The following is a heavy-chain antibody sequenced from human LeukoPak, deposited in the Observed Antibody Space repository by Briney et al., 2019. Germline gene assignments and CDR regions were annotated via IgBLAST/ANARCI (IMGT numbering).Heavy chain of an antibody. CDR2: FSAYNGNT. CDR1: GYTFTSYG. V-gene: IGHV1-18*01. Sequence: GASVKVSCKASGYTFTSYGISWVRQVPGQGLEWMGWFSAYNGNTNYAQKLQGRVTMTTDTSTSTAYMELRSLRSDDTAVYYCARRHCSGGSCYLYSDYWGQGTLVTVSS. D-gene: IGHD2-15*01. J-gene: IGHJ4*02. CDR3: ARRHCSGGSCYLYSDY.